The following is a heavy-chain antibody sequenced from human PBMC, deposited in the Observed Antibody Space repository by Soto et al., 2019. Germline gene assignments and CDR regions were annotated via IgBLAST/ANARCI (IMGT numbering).Heavy chain of an antibody. V-gene: IGHV4-31*03. CDR1: GGSISSRTYF. J-gene: IGHJ4*02. CDR2: IYYSGST. Sequence: QVQLQESGPGLVQPSQSLSLTCTVSGGSISSRTYFWSWIRQHPGKGLEWIGYIYYSGSTYYHPSRTSRATIAAATYTNQFSLGLRSATAAASAVYSCASSMMMTLGGVTVRPSNFDSWGQGILVTVSS. CDR3: ASSMMMTLGGVTVRPSNFDS. D-gene: IGHD3-16*02.